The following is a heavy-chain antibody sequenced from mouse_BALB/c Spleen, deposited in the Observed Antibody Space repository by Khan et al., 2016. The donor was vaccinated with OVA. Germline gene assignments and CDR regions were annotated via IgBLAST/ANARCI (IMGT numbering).Heavy chain of an antibody. CDR3: ARDYGSLYWYVDV. CDR2: IYYSGNV. Sequence: EVKLLESGPGLVKPSQTVSLTCTVTGISITSGNYRWSWIRQFPGNKLEWIGNIYYSGNVTYNPSLTSRTTITRDTSKNQFFLEMNSLTAEDTATYYGARDYGSLYWYVDVWGAGTTVTVSS. CDR1: GISITSGNYR. D-gene: IGHD1-1*01. J-gene: IGHJ1*01. V-gene: IGHV3-5*02.